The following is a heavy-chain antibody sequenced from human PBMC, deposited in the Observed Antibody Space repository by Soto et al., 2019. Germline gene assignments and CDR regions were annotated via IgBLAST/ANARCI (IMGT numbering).Heavy chain of an antibody. V-gene: IGHV3-23*01. CDR2: ISGSGGRT. CDR3: VKPNAVDISVDS. CDR1: GFSFDRFV. D-gene: IGHD2-2*03. J-gene: IGHJ4*02. Sequence: GGSLRLSCAASGFSFDRFVMSWIRQAPGKGLEWVSAISGSGGRTYYADSVEGRFSISRDNSKSTLYLQMTSLTVEDTALYYCVKPNAVDISVDSWGQGTLVTVSS.